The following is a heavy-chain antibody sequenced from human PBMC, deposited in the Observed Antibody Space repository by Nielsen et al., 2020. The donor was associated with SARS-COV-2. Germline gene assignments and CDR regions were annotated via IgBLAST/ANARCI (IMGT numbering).Heavy chain of an antibody. Sequence: WIRQPPGKGLEWIGYIYYSGSTNYNPSLKSRVTISVDTSKNQFSLKLSSVTAADTAVYYCATRQVAYYDYVWGSYPTPYYFDYWGQGTLVTVSS. J-gene: IGHJ4*02. CDR2: IYYSGST. CDR3: ATRQVAYYDYVWGSYPTPYYFDY. D-gene: IGHD3-16*02. V-gene: IGHV4-61*07.